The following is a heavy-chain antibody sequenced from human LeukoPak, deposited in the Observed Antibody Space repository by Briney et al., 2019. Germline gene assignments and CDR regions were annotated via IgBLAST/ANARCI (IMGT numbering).Heavy chain of an antibody. D-gene: IGHD3-22*01. V-gene: IGHV3-74*01. Sequence: GGSLRLSCEVSGFTVSTYWMHWVRQGPGKGLEWVARLSSDGRSTNYADFVKGRATISRDDAKNTLFLEMSGLRADDTAVYYCARSYNYRFDYWGQGTLVVVSS. CDR1: GFTVSTYW. CDR2: LSSDGRST. J-gene: IGHJ4*02. CDR3: ARSYNYRFDY.